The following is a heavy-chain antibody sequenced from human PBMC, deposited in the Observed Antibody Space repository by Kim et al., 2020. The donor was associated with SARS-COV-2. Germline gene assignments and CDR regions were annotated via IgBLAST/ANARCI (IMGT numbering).Heavy chain of an antibody. V-gene: IGHV4-59*01. CDR3: AGGQLWLDY. Sequence: SETLSLTCTVSGGSISSYYWSWIRQPPGKGLEWIGYIYYSGSTNYNPSLTSRVTISVDTSKNQFSLKLSSVTAADTAVYYCAGGQLWLDYWGQGTLVTVSS. CDR1: GGSISSYY. CDR2: IYYSGST. D-gene: IGHD5-18*01. J-gene: IGHJ4*02.